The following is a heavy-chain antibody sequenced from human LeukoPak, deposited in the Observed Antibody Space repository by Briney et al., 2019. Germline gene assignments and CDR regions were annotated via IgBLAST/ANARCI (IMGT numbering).Heavy chain of an antibody. CDR3: ARDPLIVVPAASFSWAVSVTGDI. V-gene: IGHV3-7*01. D-gene: IGHD2-2*01. Sequence: PGGSLRLSCAASGFTFSSYWMSWVRQAPGKGLEWVANIKQDGSEKYYVDSVKGRFTISRDNAKNSLYLQMNSLRAEDTAVYYCARDPLIVVPAASFSWAVSVTGDIWGQGTMVTVSS. CDR1: GFTFSSYW. J-gene: IGHJ3*02. CDR2: IKQDGSEK.